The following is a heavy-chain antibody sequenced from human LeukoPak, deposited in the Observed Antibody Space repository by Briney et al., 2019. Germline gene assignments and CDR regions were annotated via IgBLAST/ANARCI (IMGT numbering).Heavy chain of an antibody. CDR3: TRDQPLRSRPLTGGPDAFDI. J-gene: IGHJ3*02. CDR2: FRSIAYGGTT. D-gene: IGHD3-9*01. Sequence: GGSLRLSCTASGFTFGVYAMSWVRQAPGKGLEWVGFFRSIAYGGTTEYAASVKGRFTISRDDSKSIAYLQMNSLKTGDTAVYYCTRDQPLRSRPLTGGPDAFDIWGQGTMVTVSS. V-gene: IGHV3-49*04. CDR1: GFTFGVYA.